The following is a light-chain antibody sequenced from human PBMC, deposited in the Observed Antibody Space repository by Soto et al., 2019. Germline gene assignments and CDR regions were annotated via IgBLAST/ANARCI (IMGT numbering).Light chain of an antibody. CDR1: QSISSY. Sequence: IQMTQSPSSLSASVGDRVTITCRASQSISSYLNWYQQKPGKAPKLLIYAASSLQSGVPSRFSGSGSGTDFTLTISSLQPGDFATYYCQQSYNTPTTFGQGTKVDIK. CDR3: QQSYNTPTT. J-gene: IGKJ2*01. CDR2: AAS. V-gene: IGKV1-39*01.